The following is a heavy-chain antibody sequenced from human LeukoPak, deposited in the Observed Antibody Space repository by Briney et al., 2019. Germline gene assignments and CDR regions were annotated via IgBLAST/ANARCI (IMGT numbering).Heavy chain of an antibody. D-gene: IGHD3-22*01. CDR1: GYTLTEVC. CDR2: FDPEDDET. V-gene: IGHV1-24*01. CDR3: ATALYIYDSSDYAYYFDY. Sequence: GASVKVSCKVSGYTLTEVCMHWVRQASGKGLEWMGGFDPEDDETIYAQKFQGRVTMTEDKSTDTVYMELSSLRSEDTAVYFCATALYIYDSSDYAYYFDYWGQGTLVTVSS. J-gene: IGHJ4*02.